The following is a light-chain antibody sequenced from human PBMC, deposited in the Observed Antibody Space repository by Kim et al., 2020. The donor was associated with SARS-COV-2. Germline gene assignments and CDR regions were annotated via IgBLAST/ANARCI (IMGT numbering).Light chain of an antibody. V-gene: IGKV3D-20*02. Sequence: SLSRGESATPSCKASQLTATYLAWYQHRPGQAPRLLIHDVSTRASGVPDRFSGSGSGTDFTLTISRLEPEDFAVYYCQQYNISPWTFGPGTKLEI. CDR3: QQYNISPWT. CDR1: QLTATY. J-gene: IGKJ1*01. CDR2: DVS.